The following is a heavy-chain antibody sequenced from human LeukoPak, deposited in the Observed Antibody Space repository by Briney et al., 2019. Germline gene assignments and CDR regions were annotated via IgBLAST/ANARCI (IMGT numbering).Heavy chain of an antibody. D-gene: IGHD7-27*01. CDR3: ARWPEWGSGAFDI. Sequence: SETLSLTCAVYGRSFSGYYWSWIRQPPGKGLEWIGEINHSGSTNYNPSLKSRVTISVDTSKNQFSLKLSSVTAADTAVYYCARWPEWGSGAFDIWGQGTMVTVSS. CDR1: GRSFSGYY. J-gene: IGHJ3*02. V-gene: IGHV4-34*01. CDR2: INHSGST.